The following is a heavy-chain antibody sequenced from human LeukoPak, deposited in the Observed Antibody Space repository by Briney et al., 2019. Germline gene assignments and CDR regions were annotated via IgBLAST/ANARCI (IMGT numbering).Heavy chain of an antibody. CDR2: ISGSGGNT. D-gene: IGHD2-15*01. J-gene: IGHJ4*02. Sequence: GGSLRLSCAASGFTFSSYAMSWVRQAPGKGLEWVSGISGSGGNTYYADSVKGRFTISRDSSKNTLYLQMNSLRAEDTAVYYCARERGLLSAKTFDYWGQGTLVTVSS. CDR1: GFTFSSYA. CDR3: ARERGLLSAKTFDY. V-gene: IGHV3-23*01.